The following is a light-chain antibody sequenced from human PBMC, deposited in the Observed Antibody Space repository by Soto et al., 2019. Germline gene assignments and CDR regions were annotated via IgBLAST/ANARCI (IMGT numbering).Light chain of an antibody. CDR2: AAS. J-gene: IGKJ1*01. V-gene: IGKV1-6*01. Sequence: AIQMTQSTSSLSASVGDRVTIACRASQGIRNDLGWYQQKPGKAPKLLIYAASSLQSGVPSRFSGSGSGTDFTLTVSSLQPEDFATYYCLQDYNYPRTFGQGTKVDIK. CDR3: LQDYNYPRT. CDR1: QGIRND.